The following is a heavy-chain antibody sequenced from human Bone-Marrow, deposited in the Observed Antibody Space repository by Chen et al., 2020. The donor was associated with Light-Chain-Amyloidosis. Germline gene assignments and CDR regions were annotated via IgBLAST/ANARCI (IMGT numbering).Heavy chain of an antibody. CDR3: ARRRDGYNFDY. CDR2: IYPDDSDA. CDR1: GSTFPNYW. V-gene: IGHV5-51*01. Sequence: AQLEQSGPEVKKPGESPKISCKGSGSTFPNYWIGWVRQMPGKGLEWMGVIYPDDSDARYSPSFEGQVTISADKSITTAYLQWRSLKASDTAMYYCARRRDGYNFDYWGQGTLVTVSS. D-gene: IGHD5-12*01. J-gene: IGHJ4*02.